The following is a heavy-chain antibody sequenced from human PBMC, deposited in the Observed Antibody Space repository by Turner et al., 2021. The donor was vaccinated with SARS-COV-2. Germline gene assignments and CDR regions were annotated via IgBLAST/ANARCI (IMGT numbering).Heavy chain of an antibody. CDR2: FDPEDGET. J-gene: IGHJ5*02. CDR3: ATGYQLRVNWFDP. V-gene: IGHV1-24*01. Sequence: QVQLVQSGAEVKKRGASGKVSCKISGYTLTELTMYWVRQAPGKGLEWMGVFDPEDGETIYAQNFQVRVTMTEDTSTDTAYMELSSLRSEDTAVYFCATGYQLRVNWFDPWGQGTLVTVSS. D-gene: IGHD2-2*01. CDR1: GYTLTELT.